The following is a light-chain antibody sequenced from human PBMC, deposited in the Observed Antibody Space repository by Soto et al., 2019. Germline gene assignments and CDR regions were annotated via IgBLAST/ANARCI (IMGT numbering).Light chain of an antibody. CDR1: SSDVGGYNY. CDR2: DVS. J-gene: IGLJ1*01. Sequence: QSVLTQPASVSGSPGQSITISCTGTSSDVGGYNYVSWYQQHPCKAPKLMIYDVSNRPSGVSNRFSGSKSGNTASLTISGLQAEDEADYYCSSYTSSSTLLYVFGTGTKVTVL. V-gene: IGLV2-14*01. CDR3: SSYTSSSTLLYV.